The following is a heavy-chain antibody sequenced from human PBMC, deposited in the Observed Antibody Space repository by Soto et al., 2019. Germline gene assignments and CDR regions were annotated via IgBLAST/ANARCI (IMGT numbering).Heavy chain of an antibody. CDR1: GVTVSNNY. J-gene: IGHJ4*02. Sequence: EVQLVESGGGLVQPGGSLGLSCAASGVTVSNNYMSWVRQAPGKGLEWVSVIYSGGRTYYADSVKGRFIISRDSSKNTLYLQMNSLRAEDTVVYYCARDTYDDYRGQGTLVTVSS. D-gene: IGHD3-3*01. CDR2: IYSGGRT. CDR3: ARDTYDDY. V-gene: IGHV3-66*01.